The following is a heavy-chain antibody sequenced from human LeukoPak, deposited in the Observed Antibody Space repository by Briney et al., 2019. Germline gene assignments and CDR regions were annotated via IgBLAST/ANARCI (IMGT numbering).Heavy chain of an antibody. D-gene: IGHD3-10*01. CDR1: GGSISSGSYY. V-gene: IGHV4-61*02. J-gene: IGHJ4*02. Sequence: SQTLSLTCTVSGGSISSGSYYWSWIRQPAGKGLEWIGRIYTSGSTNYNPSLKSRVTISVDTSKDQFSLKLSSVTAADTAVYYCARGVVAYYYGSGSRFDYWGQGTLVTVSS. CDR3: ARGVVAYYYGSGSRFDY. CDR2: IYTSGST.